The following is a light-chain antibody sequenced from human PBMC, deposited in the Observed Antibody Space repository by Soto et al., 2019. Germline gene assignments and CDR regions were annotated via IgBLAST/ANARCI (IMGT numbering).Light chain of an antibody. J-gene: IGLJ2*01. Sequence: QSVLTQPASVSGSPGQSITISCTGTSSDVGGYNYVSWYQQHPGKAPKLMIYDVSNRPSRVSNRFSGSKSGNTASLTISGLQAEDEADYYCSSYTSSSTLGVVFGGGTKLTVL. CDR3: SSYTSSSTLGVV. CDR2: DVS. CDR1: SSDVGGYNY. V-gene: IGLV2-14*01.